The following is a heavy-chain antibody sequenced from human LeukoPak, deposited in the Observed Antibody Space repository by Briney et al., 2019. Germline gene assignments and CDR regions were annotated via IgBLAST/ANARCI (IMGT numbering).Heavy chain of an antibody. Sequence: GGSLRLSCVASGFTFSSYDMHWVRQAPGRGLEWVSGIGIAGDTYYPDSVKGRFTISREDAKNSLYLQMNSLRAGDTAVYYCARSPHRGYYYGSGSYSEFDYWGQGTLVTVSS. V-gene: IGHV3-13*01. D-gene: IGHD3-10*01. CDR3: ARSPHRGYYYGSGSYSEFDY. CDR1: GFTFSSYD. J-gene: IGHJ4*02. CDR2: IGIAGDT.